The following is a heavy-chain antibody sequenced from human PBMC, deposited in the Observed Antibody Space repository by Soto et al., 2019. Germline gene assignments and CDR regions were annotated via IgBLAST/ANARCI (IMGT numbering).Heavy chain of an antibody. D-gene: IGHD3-10*01. CDR2: IIPIFGVT. J-gene: IGHJ4*02. CDR3: VRDWESTTQTWGFGDC. V-gene: IGHV1-69*04. CDR1: GGTFSSYT. Sequence: QVQVVQSGAEVKKPGSSVKVSCKASGGTFSSYTITWVRQAPGQGLEWLGRIIPIFGVTNYAQKFQDRLTMSADRPTTTAYMELSSLTSADTAVYYCVRDWESTTQTWGFGDCWGQGTLVTVSS.